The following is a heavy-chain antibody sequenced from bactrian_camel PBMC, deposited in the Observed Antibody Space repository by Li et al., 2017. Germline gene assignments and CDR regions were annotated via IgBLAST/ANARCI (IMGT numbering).Heavy chain of an antibody. CDR2: VSSVGVP. J-gene: IGHJ6*01. CDR1: GISRCKY. V-gene: IGHV3S53*01. CDR3: VAIAHGCYLGSWWTRGY. Sequence: HVQLVESGGGSVQAGGSLRLSCAVSGISRCKYMAWFRQAPGKEREVVVIVSSVGVPAYAESVKGRFTISKDDAKNTLYLQMNMLKPEDTAMYYCVAIAHGCYLGSWWTRGYRDQGTQVTVS. D-gene: IGHD3*01.